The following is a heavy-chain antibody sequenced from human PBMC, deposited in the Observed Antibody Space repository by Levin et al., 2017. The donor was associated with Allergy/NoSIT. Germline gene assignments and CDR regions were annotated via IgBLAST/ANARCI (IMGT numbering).Heavy chain of an antibody. CDR1: GFTFSSYA. V-gene: IGHV3-23*01. D-gene: IGHD3-9*01. J-gene: IGHJ1*01. CDR3: AKAGSYDILTGYYRYFQH. CDR2: ISGSGGST. Sequence: GGSLRLSCAASGFTFSSYAMSWVRQAPGKGLEWVSAISGSGGSTYYADSVKGRFTISRDNSKNTLYLQMNSLRAEDTAVYYCAKAGSYDILTGYYRYFQHWGQGTLVTVSS.